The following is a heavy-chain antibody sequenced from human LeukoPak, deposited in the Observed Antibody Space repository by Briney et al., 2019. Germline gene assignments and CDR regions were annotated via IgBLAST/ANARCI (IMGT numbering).Heavy chain of an antibody. CDR1: GYTFTDYY. CDR3: ARDGGDSSGYYNYYYMNV. V-gene: IGHV1-2*02. CDR2: INPNSGGT. Sequence: ASVKVSCKASGYTFTDYYMHWVRQAPGQGLEWMGWINPNSGGTNYAQKFQGRVTMTRDTSISTAYMELSRLRSDDTAVYYCARDGGDSSGYYNYYYMNVWGKGTTVTISS. J-gene: IGHJ6*03. D-gene: IGHD3-22*01.